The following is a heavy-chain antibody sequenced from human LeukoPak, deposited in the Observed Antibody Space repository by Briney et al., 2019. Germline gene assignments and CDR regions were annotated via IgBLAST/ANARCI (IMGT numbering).Heavy chain of an antibody. D-gene: IGHD2-15*01. CDR3: ARVGGYRSGESCFDY. J-gene: IGHJ4*02. CDR1: GYTFSDFG. V-gene: IGHV1-18*01. Sequence: EASVKVSCKASGYTFSDFGISWVRQAPGQGLEWMGWISAYNGNADYAQKLQGRVTMTTDTSTSTAYMELRSLRSDDTAVYFCARVGGYRSGESCFDYWGQGTLVTVSS. CDR2: ISAYNGNA.